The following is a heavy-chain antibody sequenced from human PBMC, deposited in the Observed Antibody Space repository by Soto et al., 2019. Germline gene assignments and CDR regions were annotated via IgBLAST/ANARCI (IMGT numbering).Heavy chain of an antibody. V-gene: IGHV3-23*01. Sequence: GGGLRLSFAPPLFTFCSSSLSWGRQAPGKGLEWVSAISGSGGSTCYADSVKGRFTISRDNSKNTLYLQMNSLRAEDTAVYYCAKEADTAMVYWGQGTLVTVSS. CDR1: LFTFCSSS. CDR3: AKEADTAMVY. CDR2: ISGSGGST. D-gene: IGHD5-18*01. J-gene: IGHJ4*02.